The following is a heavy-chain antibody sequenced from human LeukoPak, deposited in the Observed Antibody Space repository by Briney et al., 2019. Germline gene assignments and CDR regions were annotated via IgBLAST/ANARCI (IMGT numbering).Heavy chain of an antibody. J-gene: IGHJ3*02. CDR2: ISYDGSNK. CDR3: ATRPPTIKLEHAFDI. CDR1: GFTFSSYG. V-gene: IGHV3-30*03. Sequence: PGGSLRLSCAASGFTFSSYGMHWVRQAPGKGLEWVAVISYDGSNKYYADSVKGRFTISRDNSKNTLYLQMNSLRAEDTAVYYCATRPPTIKLEHAFDIWGQGTMVTVSS. D-gene: IGHD1/OR15-1a*01.